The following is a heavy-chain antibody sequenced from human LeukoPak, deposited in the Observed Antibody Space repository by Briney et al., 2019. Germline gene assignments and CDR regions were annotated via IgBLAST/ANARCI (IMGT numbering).Heavy chain of an antibody. CDR3: ARTQWLLRRYCFDF. D-gene: IGHD6-19*01. Sequence: SGPTLVHPTQTLTLTCTFSGFSFSSSGVGGGWVCQPPGKALEWLALDYWDDDKWYSLSLKSRLTITKDNSKNQVVLTMANIDHVDTATYYCARTQWLLRRYCFDFWGQGTLVTVSS. V-gene: IGHV2-5*02. J-gene: IGHJ4*02. CDR1: GFSFSSSGVG. CDR2: DYWDDDK.